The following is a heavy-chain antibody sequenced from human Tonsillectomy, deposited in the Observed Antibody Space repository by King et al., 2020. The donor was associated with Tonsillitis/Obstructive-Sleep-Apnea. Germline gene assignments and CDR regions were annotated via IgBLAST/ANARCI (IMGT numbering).Heavy chain of an antibody. CDR1: GFTFRSYT. J-gene: IGHJ4*02. CDR2: ISGRGGST. D-gene: IGHD4-17*01. V-gene: IGHV3-23*04. CDR3: AKASPNVGGDDGDYHPFDS. Sequence: VQLVESGGGFEQPGGSLRLSCAASGFTFRSYTMSWVRQAPGKGLEWVSGISGRGGSTYYADSVKGRLTISRDNYKTTLYLQMNSLRAEDTAVYYCAKASPNVGGDDGDYHPFDSGGQGILVTVPS.